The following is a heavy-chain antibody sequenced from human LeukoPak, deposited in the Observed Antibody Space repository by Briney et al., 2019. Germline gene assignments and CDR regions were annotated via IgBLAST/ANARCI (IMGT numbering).Heavy chain of an antibody. CDR1: GFTFTSYE. J-gene: IGHJ5*02. Sequence: GGSLRLSCAASGFTFTSYEMNWVRQAPGKGLEWVSYISSSGSTIYYADSVKGRFTISRDNAKNSLYLQMNSLRAEDTAVYYCAREGKYCSSTSCQGGWFDPWGQGTLVTVSS. D-gene: IGHD2-2*01. V-gene: IGHV3-48*03. CDR3: AREGKYCSSTSCQGGWFDP. CDR2: ISSSGSTI.